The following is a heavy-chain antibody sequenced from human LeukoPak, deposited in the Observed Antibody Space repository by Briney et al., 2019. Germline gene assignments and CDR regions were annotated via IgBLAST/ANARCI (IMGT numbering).Heavy chain of an antibody. Sequence: GASVKVSCKASGYTFTDYYMHWVRQAPGQGLEWMGRINPNSGGTNYAQKFQGRVTMTRDTTISTAYMELSRLRSDDTAVYYCARGWVEMATMSWVYWGQGTLVTVSS. CDR1: GYTFTDYY. CDR3: ARGWVEMATMSWVY. CDR2: INPNSGGT. D-gene: IGHD5-24*01. J-gene: IGHJ4*02. V-gene: IGHV1-2*06.